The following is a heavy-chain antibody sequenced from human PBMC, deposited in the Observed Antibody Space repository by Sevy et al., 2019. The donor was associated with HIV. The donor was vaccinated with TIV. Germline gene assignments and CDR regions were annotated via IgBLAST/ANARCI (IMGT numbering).Heavy chain of an antibody. Sequence: GGSLRLSCATSGFNFSAYSMNWVRQAPGKGLEWISYISSRSKTMEYADSVKGRFTVSRDNGKSSMSLYMNSLRDEDTAVYYCARGVLDYWGQGAPVTVSS. CDR1: GFNFSAYS. CDR3: ARGVLDY. J-gene: IGHJ4*02. CDR2: ISSRSKTM. V-gene: IGHV3-48*02.